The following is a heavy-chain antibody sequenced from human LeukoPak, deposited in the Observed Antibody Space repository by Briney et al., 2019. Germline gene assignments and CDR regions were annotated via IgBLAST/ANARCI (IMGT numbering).Heavy chain of an antibody. V-gene: IGHV3-23*01. J-gene: IGHJ4*02. D-gene: IGHD2-15*01. CDR3: AKEGNSGALEY. CDR2: IGGDIKT. CDR1: GFTFSSYG. Sequence: GGSLRLSCAASGFTFSSYGMHWVRQAPGKGLEWVSSIGGDIKTYYTDSLKGRFTISRDNSKRTLYLQMNSLRAEDTALYYCAKEGNSGALEYWGQGTPVTVSS.